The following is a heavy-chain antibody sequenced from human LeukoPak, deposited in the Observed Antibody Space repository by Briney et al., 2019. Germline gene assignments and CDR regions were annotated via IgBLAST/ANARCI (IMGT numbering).Heavy chain of an antibody. Sequence: PSETLSLTCTVSGGSISSSSYYWGWIRQPPGKGLEWIGSIYYSGSTYYNPSLKSRVTISVDTSKNQFSLKLSSVTAADTAVYYCARDSSSSWRFDYWGQGTLVTVSS. J-gene: IGHJ4*02. CDR3: ARDSSSSWRFDY. V-gene: IGHV4-39*07. CDR1: GGSISSSSYY. CDR2: IYYSGST. D-gene: IGHD6-13*01.